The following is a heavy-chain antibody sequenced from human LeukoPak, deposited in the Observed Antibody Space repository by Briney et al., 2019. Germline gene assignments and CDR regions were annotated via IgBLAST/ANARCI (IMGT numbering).Heavy chain of an antibody. J-gene: IGHJ6*03. CDR3: ARDRRSTTSCYDYYYYYMDV. Sequence: ASVKVSCKTSGYSFTGHHIHWVRQAPGQGLEWMGWINPNSGDTNYAQKLQGRVTMTRDTSISTAYMELRRLTSDDTAVYYCARDRRSTTSCYDYYYYYMDVWGKGTTVTVSS. CDR2: INPNSGDT. D-gene: IGHD2-2*01. CDR1: GYSFTGHH. V-gene: IGHV1-2*02.